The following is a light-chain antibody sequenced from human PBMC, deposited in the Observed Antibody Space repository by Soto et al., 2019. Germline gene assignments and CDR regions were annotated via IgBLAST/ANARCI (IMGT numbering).Light chain of an antibody. V-gene: IGKV3-15*01. CDR2: GAS. CDR1: QSVSSN. Sequence: EIEMTQSPATQSVSPGERANISCRASQSVSSNLAWYQQKPGQAPRLLIYGASTRATGIPARFSGSGSGTEFTLTISSLQSEDFAVYYCQQYNNWPTITFGQGTRLETK. CDR3: QQYNNWPTIT. J-gene: IGKJ5*01.